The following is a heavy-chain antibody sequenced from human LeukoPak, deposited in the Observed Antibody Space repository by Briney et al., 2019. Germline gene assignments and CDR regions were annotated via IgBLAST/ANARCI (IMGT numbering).Heavy chain of an antibody. Sequence: GGSLRLSCAASGFTLDDYAMHWVRQAPGKGLEWVSGISWNSGSIGYADSVKGRFTISRDNAKNSLYLQMNSLRAEDMALYYCAKDMGFSLAGDRWNYMDVWGKGTTVTVSS. CDR1: GFTLDDYA. CDR2: ISWNSGSI. CDR3: AKDMGFSLAGDRWNYMDV. J-gene: IGHJ6*03. V-gene: IGHV3-9*03. D-gene: IGHD6-19*01.